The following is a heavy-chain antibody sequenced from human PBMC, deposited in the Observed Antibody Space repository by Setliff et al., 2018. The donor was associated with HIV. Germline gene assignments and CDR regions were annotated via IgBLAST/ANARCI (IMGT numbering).Heavy chain of an antibody. CDR1: GYTFTGYY. Sequence: ASVKVSCKASGYTFTGYYVHWVRQAPGQGLQWMGRINPNIGSTNYAQNFQGRATMTRDTSVNTAFMELSNLRSEDTAVYFCARSYYGSGSYQGVLDSWGQGTLVTVSS. D-gene: IGHD3-10*01. V-gene: IGHV1-2*06. J-gene: IGHJ4*02. CDR3: ARSYYGSGSYQGVLDS. CDR2: INPNIGST.